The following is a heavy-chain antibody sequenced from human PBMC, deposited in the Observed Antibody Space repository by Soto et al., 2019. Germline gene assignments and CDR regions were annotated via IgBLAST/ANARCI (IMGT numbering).Heavy chain of an antibody. D-gene: IGHD3-22*01. V-gene: IGHV3-30*18. CDR2: ISYDGSNK. Sequence: QVQLVESGGVVVQPGRSLRLSCAASGFTFSSYGMHWVRQAPGKGLEWVAVISYDGSNKYYADSVKGRFPISTDNSKNSLYLQMNRLTAEDTAVYYCAKDHDSRGYYYELIVYWGQGTLVTVSS. CDR1: GFTFSSYG. J-gene: IGHJ4*02. CDR3: AKDHDSRGYYYELIVY.